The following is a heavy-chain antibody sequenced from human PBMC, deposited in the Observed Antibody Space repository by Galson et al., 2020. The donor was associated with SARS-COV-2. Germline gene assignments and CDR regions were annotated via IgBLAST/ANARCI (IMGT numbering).Heavy chain of an antibody. D-gene: IGHD2-2*01. V-gene: IGHV4-31*03. CDR3: AGMYPEVNYYYYYGMEV. CDR1: GGSTISSRYY. Sequence: SETLSLTCTVPGGSTISSRYYWSCIRQPPGKGLEWIGYIYYSVSTYYNPSLNSRVTISIDTSKNQFSVKMSSVTAAGPAVYYCAGMYPEVNYYYYYGMEVWGQGTTVTVFS. J-gene: IGHJ6*02. CDR2: IYYSVST.